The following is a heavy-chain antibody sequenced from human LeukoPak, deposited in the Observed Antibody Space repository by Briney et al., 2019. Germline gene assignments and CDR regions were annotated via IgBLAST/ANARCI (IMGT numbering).Heavy chain of an antibody. D-gene: IGHD2-2*02. CDR1: GFTFSFYS. V-gene: IGHV3-23*01. Sequence: GGSLRLSCTDSGFTFSFYSMNWVRQAPGKGLEWVSAISGSGGSTYYADSVKGRFTISRDNSKNTLYLQMNSLRAEDTAVYYCAKAVVPAAITRFDYWGQGTLVTVSS. CDR2: ISGSGGST. J-gene: IGHJ4*02. CDR3: AKAVVPAAITRFDY.